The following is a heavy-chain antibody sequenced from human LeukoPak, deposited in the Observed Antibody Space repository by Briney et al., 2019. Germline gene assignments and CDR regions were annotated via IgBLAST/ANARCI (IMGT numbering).Heavy chain of an antibody. V-gene: IGHV4-59*12. CDR2: IYYTGST. J-gene: IGHJ4*02. CDR1: SGSISSYY. Sequence: PSETLSLTCTVSSGSISSYYWSWIRQPPGKGLEWIGYIYYTGSTNYNPSLKSRVTISVDTSKNQFSLKLSSVTAADTAVYYCARVTIGYFDYWGQGTLVTVSS. D-gene: IGHD3-16*01. CDR3: ARVTIGYFDY.